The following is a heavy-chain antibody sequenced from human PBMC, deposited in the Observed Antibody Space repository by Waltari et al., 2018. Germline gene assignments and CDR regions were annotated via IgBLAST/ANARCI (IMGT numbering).Heavy chain of an antibody. Sequence: EVPLVASGGALVQPGGSLGLSGVGSGISLSNHRMHWVRQAPGKGLMWLSHIKTDGSVTDYADSVKGRFTISRDNAKNTLYLQMDSLRLDDSATYYCAGDRFNPWGQGTLVTVSS. CDR3: AGDRFNP. CDR2: IKTDGSVT. CDR1: GISLSNHR. J-gene: IGHJ5*01. V-gene: IGHV3-74*01.